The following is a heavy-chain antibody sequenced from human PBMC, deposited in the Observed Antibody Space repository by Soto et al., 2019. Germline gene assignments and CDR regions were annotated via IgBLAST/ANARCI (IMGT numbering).Heavy chain of an antibody. D-gene: IGHD6-6*01. CDR1: GGSFSGYY. Sequence: LPETLSLTCAVYGGSFSGYYWSWIRQPPGKGLEWTGEINHSGSTNYNPSLKSRVTISVDTSKNQFSLKLSSVTAADTAVYYCARGLGIAARPLLNCFDPWGQGTLVTVSS. CDR2: INHSGST. V-gene: IGHV4-34*01. CDR3: ARGLGIAARPLLNCFDP. J-gene: IGHJ5*02.